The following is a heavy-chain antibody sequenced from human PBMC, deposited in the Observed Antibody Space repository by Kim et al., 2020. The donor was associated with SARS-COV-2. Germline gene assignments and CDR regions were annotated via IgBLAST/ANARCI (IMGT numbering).Heavy chain of an antibody. CDR1: GGSFSGYY. V-gene: IGHV4-34*01. D-gene: IGHD2-2*02. J-gene: IGHJ5*02. CDR2: INHSGST. Sequence: SETLSLTCAVYGGSFSGYYWSWIRQPPGKGLEWIGEINHSGSTNYNPSLKSRVTISVDTSKNQFSLKLSSVTAADTAVYYCARGCRVPAAITLNWFDPWG. CDR3: ARGCRVPAAITLNWFDP.